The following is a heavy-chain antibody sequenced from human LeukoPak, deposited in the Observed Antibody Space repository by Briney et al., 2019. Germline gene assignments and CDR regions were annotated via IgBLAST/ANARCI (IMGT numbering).Heavy chain of an antibody. CDR1: GITLSNYG. CDR3: AKRGVVIRGLLVIGFHKEAYHFDS. CDR2: ISESAGGT. V-gene: IGHV3-23*01. J-gene: IGHJ4*02. D-gene: IGHD3-10*01. Sequence: GGSLRLSCVVSGITLSNYGMSWVRQAPGKGLEWVSGISESAGGTKYADSVKGRFTVSRDNSLNTMYLQMNSLRAEDTAVYFCAKRGVVIRGLLVIGFHKEAYHFDSWGQGIPVTVSS.